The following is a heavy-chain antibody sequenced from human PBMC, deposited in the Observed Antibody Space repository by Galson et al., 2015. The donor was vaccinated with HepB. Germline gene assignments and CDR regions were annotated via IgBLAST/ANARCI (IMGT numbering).Heavy chain of an antibody. CDR2: IWYDGSNK. D-gene: IGHD2-2*01. Sequence: SLRLSCAASGFTFSRYAMHWVRQAPGEGLEWVAVIWYDGSNKYFADSVKGRFTISRDNSKNTLSLQMDSLRPADTAVYYCARVAIVVVWGQGTLVTVSS. CDR3: ARVAIVVV. J-gene: IGHJ4*02. CDR1: GFTFSRYA. V-gene: IGHV3-33*01.